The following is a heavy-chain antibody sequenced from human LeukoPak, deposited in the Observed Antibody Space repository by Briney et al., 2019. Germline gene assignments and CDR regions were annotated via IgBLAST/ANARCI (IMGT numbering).Heavy chain of an antibody. CDR1: GFTFSSYY. CDR2: ISRSSSTI. CDR3: ARGTSPFDP. J-gene: IGHJ5*02. Sequence: PGGSLRLSCAGSGFTFSSYYMIWVRQAPGKGLEWVSYISRSSSTIYYADSVKGRFTISRDNAKNSLYLQMNSLRDEDTAVYYCARGTSPFDPWGRGTLVTVSS. V-gene: IGHV3-48*02.